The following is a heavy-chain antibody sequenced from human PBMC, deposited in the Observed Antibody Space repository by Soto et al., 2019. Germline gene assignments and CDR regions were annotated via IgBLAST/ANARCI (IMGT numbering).Heavy chain of an antibody. CDR2: ISSSSSYI. CDR3: ARGAEEYQLLIWFDP. J-gene: IGHJ5*02. V-gene: IGHV3-21*01. Sequence: GGSLRLSCAASGFTFSSYSMNWVRQAPGKGLEWVSSISSSSSYIYYADSVKGRFTISRDNAKNSLYLQMNSLRAEDTAVYYCARGAEEYQLLIWFDPWGQGTLVTVSS. D-gene: IGHD2-2*01. CDR1: GFTFSSYS.